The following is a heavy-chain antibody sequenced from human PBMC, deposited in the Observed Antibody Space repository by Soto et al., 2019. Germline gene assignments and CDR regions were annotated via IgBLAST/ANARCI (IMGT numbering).Heavy chain of an antibody. D-gene: IGHD3-9*01. Sequence: QVQLVQSGAEVKKPGSSVKVSCKASGGTFSSYSINWVRQAPGQGLEWMGGIIPLVGTANYAQNFRGRVSITADESTSTAYMELSSLRSEDTAVYYCARHLLPYSRVDGMDVWGQGTTVTVSS. J-gene: IGHJ6*02. CDR3: ARHLLPYSRVDGMDV. V-gene: IGHV1-69*01. CDR1: GGTFSSYS. CDR2: IIPLVGTA.